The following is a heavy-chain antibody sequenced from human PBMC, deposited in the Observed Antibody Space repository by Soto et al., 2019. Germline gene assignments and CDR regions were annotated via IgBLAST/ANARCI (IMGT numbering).Heavy chain of an antibody. Sequence: HLVQSGPEVKKPGASITVSCKTSGDTFTNFGLSWVRQAPGQGLEWMGWIATYNINRNYAQKFQGRPTLTTDTSTSTAYMELKSLGYDDTAVYYCARVLRGVVNWFDPWGQGALVTVSS. CDR1: GDTFTNFG. CDR3: ARVLRGVVNWFDP. J-gene: IGHJ5*02. V-gene: IGHV1-18*01. CDR2: IATYNINR. D-gene: IGHD3-10*01.